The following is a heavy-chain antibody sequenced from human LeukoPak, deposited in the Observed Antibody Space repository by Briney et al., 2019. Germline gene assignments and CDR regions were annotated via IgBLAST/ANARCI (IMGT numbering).Heavy chain of an antibody. D-gene: IGHD6-19*01. CDR1: GGSFSGYY. CDR3: ARGRQWLVY. J-gene: IGHJ4*02. Sequence: SETLSLTCAVYGGSFSGYYWSWIRQPPGKGLEWIGEINHSGSTNYNPSLKSRVIISVDTSKNQFSLKLSSVTAADTAVYYCARGRQWLVYWGQGTLVTVSS. CDR2: INHSGST. V-gene: IGHV4-34*01.